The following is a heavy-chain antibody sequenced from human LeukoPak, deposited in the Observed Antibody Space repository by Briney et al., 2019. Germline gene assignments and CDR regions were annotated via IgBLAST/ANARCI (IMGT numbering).Heavy chain of an antibody. CDR2: ISSSGSTI. CDR1: GFTFSSYE. CDR3: ARVPSPYFDWLLYFDY. D-gene: IGHD3-9*01. J-gene: IGHJ4*02. Sequence: GGSLRLSCAASGFTFSSYEMNWVRQAPGKGLEWVSYISSSGSTIYYADSVKGRFTISRDNAKNSLYLQMNSLRAEDTAVYYCARVPSPYFDWLLYFDYWGQGTLVTVSS. V-gene: IGHV3-48*03.